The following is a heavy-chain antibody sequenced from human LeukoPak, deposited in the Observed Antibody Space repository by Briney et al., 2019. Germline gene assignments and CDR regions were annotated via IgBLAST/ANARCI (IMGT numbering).Heavy chain of an antibody. V-gene: IGHV1-18*01. Sequence: AAVKVSCKASGYTFTSYGISWVRQAPGQVLDCIGWISAYNENTNYAQKLQGRVTMTTATPTSTAYTELRRLPSDDTAVYYCARGGCSSTSCSWGYYYYYYMDVWGTGTPVTASS. CDR3: ARGGCSSTSCSWGYYYYYYMDV. CDR1: GYTFTSYG. D-gene: IGHD2-2*01. J-gene: IGHJ6*03. CDR2: ISAYNENT.